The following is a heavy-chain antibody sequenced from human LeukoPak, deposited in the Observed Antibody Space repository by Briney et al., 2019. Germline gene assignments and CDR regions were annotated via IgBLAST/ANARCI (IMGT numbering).Heavy chain of an antibody. Sequence: SETLSLTCAVYGGSFSGYYWGWIRQPPGKGLEWIGSIYYSGSTYYNPSLKSRVTISVDTSKNQFSLKLSTVTAADTAVYYCASEFRITMIVVVISYWGQGTLVTVSS. CDR1: GGSFSGYY. CDR2: IYYSGST. J-gene: IGHJ4*02. V-gene: IGHV4-39*01. CDR3: ASEFRITMIVVVISY. D-gene: IGHD3-22*01.